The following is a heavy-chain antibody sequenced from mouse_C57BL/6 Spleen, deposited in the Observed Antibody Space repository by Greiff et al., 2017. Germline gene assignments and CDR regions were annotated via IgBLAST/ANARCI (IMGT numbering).Heavy chain of an antibody. CDR1: GYTFTSYW. V-gene: IGHV1-53*01. D-gene: IGHD1-1*01. J-gene: IGHJ1*03. CDR2: INPSNGGT. CDR3: ARSEYYGSKGWYFDV. Sequence: VQLQQSGTELVKPGASVKLSCKASGYTFTSYWMHWVKQRPGQGLEWIGNINPSNGGTNYNEKFKSKATLTVDKSSSTAYMQLSSLTSEDSAVYYCARSEYYGSKGWYFDVWGTGTTVTVSS.